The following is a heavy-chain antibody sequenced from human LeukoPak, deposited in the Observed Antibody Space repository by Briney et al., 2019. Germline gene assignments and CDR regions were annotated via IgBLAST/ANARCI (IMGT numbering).Heavy chain of an antibody. V-gene: IGHV1-69*05. CDR2: IIPIFGTA. CDR1: GGTFSSYA. J-gene: IGHJ6*03. Sequence: ASVKVSCKASGGTFSSYAISWVRQAPGQGLEWMGSIIPIFGTANYAQKFQGRVTMTRDTSISTAYMELSRLRSDDTAVYYCARVVHYYYYMDVWGKGTTVTVSS. CDR3: ARVVHYYYYMDV.